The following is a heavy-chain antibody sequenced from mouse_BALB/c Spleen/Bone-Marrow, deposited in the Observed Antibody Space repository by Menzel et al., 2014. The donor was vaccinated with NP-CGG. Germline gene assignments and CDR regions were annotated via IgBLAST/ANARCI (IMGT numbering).Heavy chain of an antibody. CDR3: TRWLPYAMDY. D-gene: IGHD2-2*01. CDR1: GYTFTNYW. CDR2: IYPSDSYA. Sequence: QVHVKQSGAELVRPGASVKLSCKAFGYTFTNYWINWVKQRPGQGLEWIGNIYPSDSYANYNQKFKDKATLTVDKSSSSAYMQLSSPTSEDSAVYYCTRWLPYAMDYWGQGTSVTVAS. J-gene: IGHJ4*01. V-gene: IGHV1-69*02.